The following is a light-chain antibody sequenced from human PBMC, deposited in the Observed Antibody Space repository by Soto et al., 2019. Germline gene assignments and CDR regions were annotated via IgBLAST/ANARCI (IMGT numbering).Light chain of an antibody. Sequence: EIVLTQSPATLSLSPGERATLSCRASQSVSRYLAWYQQKPGQAPRLLIYDASNRATGIPARFSGSGSGTDFTLAISSLEPEDLEVYYCQRRSNWPTFTFGPGTKVDIK. V-gene: IGKV3-11*01. CDR2: DAS. CDR3: QRRSNWPTFT. J-gene: IGKJ3*01. CDR1: QSVSRY.